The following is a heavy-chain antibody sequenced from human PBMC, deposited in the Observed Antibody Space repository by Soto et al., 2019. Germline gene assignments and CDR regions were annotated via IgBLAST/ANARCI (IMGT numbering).Heavy chain of an antibody. J-gene: IGHJ4*02. CDR3: ARIRRFLAWPTSDY. Sequence: SETLSLTCTVSGGSISSYYWSWIRQPPGKGLEWIGYIYYSGSTNYNPSLKSRVTISVDTSKNQFSLKLSSVTAADTAVYYCARIRRFLAWPTSDYWGQGTLVTVST. V-gene: IGHV4-59*01. CDR1: GGSISSYY. CDR2: IYYSGST. D-gene: IGHD3-3*01.